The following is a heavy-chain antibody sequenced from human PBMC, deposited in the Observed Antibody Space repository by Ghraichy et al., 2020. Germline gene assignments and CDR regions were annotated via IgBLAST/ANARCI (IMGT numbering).Heavy chain of an antibody. CDR1: GGSISSSTW. CDR3: AREVRSGGDY. Sequence: SETLSLTCAVSGGSISSSTWWSWVRQPPGKGLEWIGEIYHSGSTNYNPFLKSRVTISVDKSKNQFSLNLTSVTAADTAVYYCAREVRSGGDYWGQGTLVTVSS. CDR2: IYHSGST. J-gene: IGHJ4*02. V-gene: IGHV4-4*02. D-gene: IGHD6-19*01.